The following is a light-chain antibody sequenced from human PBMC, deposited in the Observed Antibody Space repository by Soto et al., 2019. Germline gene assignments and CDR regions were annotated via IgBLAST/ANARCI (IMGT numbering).Light chain of an antibody. CDR1: QSVLYSSNNKNY. Sequence: DIVMTQSPDSLAVSLGERATMNCKSSQSVLYSSNNKNYLAWYQQKPGQPPKLLIYWASTRESGVPDRFSGSGSGTDFTLTISSLQAEDVAVYYCQQYYSTLLTFGGGTKAELK. CDR2: WAS. CDR3: QQYYSTLLT. J-gene: IGKJ4*01. V-gene: IGKV4-1*01.